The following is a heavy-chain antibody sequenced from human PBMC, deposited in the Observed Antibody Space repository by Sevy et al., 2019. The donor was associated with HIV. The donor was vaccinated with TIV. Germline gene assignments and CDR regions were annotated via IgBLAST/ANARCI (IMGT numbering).Heavy chain of an antibody. V-gene: IGHV3-15*01. CDR1: GITFSSAW. Sequence: GGSLRLSCAASGITFSSAWMSWVRLVPGKGLEWLGRIKSETDGGAADYAAAVKGRVTISRDDSKETLYLQLNSLKTEDTAVYYCTTDLGFYSSKWGQGTLVTVSS. D-gene: IGHD4-4*01. CDR2: IKSETDGGAA. J-gene: IGHJ4*02. CDR3: TTDLGFYSSK.